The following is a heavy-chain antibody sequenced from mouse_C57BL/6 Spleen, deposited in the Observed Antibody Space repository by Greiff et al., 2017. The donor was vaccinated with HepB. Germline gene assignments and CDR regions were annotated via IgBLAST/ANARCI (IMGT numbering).Heavy chain of an antibody. CDR3: ARGDYDEDYYAMDY. CDR2: IYPRDGST. CDR1: GYTFTSYD. V-gene: IGHV1-85*01. D-gene: IGHD2-4*01. J-gene: IGHJ4*01. Sequence: VQLQQSEPELVKPGASVTLSCKASGYTFTSYDINWVKQRPGQGLEWIGWIYPRDGSTKYNAKFKGKATLTVDTSSSTAYMELHSLTSEDSAVYFCARGDYDEDYYAMDYWGQGTSGTVSS.